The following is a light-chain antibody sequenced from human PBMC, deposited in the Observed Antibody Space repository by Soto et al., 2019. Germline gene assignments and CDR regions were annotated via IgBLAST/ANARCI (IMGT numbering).Light chain of an antibody. CDR3: CSYAGSFTFV. Sequence: QSVLTQPASVSGSPGQSITISCIGTSSDVGSYNLISWYQHYSGKAPKLMIYEGTKRPSGVSNRFSGSKSGNTASLTISGLQAEDEADYYCCSYAGSFTFVFGTGTKVTVL. CDR2: EGT. V-gene: IGLV2-23*01. CDR1: SSDVGSYNL. J-gene: IGLJ1*01.